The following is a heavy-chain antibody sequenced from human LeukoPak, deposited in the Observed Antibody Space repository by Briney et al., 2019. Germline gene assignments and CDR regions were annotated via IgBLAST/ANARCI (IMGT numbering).Heavy chain of an antibody. V-gene: IGHV4-34*01. J-gene: IGHJ6*03. CDR3: ARGRRNWTHKGYYYYMDV. CDR2: INHSGST. Sequence: SETLSLTCAVYGGSFSGYYWSWIRQPPGKGLEWIGEINHSGSTNYNPSLKSRVTISVDTSKNQFSLKLSSVTAADTAVYYCARGRRNWTHKGYYYYMDVWGKGITVTVSS. CDR1: GGSFSGYY. D-gene: IGHD1-20*01.